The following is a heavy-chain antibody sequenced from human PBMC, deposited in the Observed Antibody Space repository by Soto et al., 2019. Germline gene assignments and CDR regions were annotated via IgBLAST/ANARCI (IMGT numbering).Heavy chain of an antibody. V-gene: IGHV4-4*02. J-gene: IGHJ4*02. Sequence: PSETLSLTCAVSGGSISGSNWWSWVRQPPGKGLEWIGEIYHSGSTNYNPSLKSRVTISVDKSKNQFSLKLSSVTAADTAVYYCARERATAARGNYFDYWGQGTLVTVSS. CDR2: IYHSGST. CDR1: GGSISGSNW. D-gene: IGHD6-6*01. CDR3: ARERATAARGNYFDY.